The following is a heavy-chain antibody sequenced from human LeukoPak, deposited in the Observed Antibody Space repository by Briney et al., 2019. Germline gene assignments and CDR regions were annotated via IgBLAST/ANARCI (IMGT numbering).Heavy chain of an antibody. Sequence: PGGSLRLSCAASGFTVSSNYMSWVRQAPGKGLEWVSVIYSGGSTYYTDSVKGRFTISRDNSKNTLYLQMNSLRAEDTAVYYCARSHEVAVREYYFDYWGQGTLVTVSS. J-gene: IGHJ4*02. CDR1: GFTVSSNY. CDR3: ARSHEVAVREYYFDY. V-gene: IGHV3-53*01. CDR2: IYSGGST. D-gene: IGHD5-24*01.